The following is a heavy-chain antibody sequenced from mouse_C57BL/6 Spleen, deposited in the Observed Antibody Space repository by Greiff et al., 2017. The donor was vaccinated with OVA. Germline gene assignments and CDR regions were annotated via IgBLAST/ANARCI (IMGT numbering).Heavy chain of an antibody. V-gene: IGHV1-42*01. Sequence: VQLQQSGPELVKPGASVKISCKASGYSFTGYYMNWVKQSPEKSLEWIREINPSTGGTTYNQKFKAKATLTVDKSSSTAYMQLKSLTSEDSAVYYCARWGQLRPFFDYWGQGTTLTVSS. CDR1: GYSFTGYY. CDR2: INPSTGGT. J-gene: IGHJ2*01. CDR3: ARWGQLRPFFDY. D-gene: IGHD3-2*02.